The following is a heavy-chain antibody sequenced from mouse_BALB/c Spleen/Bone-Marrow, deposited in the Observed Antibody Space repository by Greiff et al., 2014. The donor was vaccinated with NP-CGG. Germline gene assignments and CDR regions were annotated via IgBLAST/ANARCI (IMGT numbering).Heavy chain of an antibody. CDR3: ARRGYYGNSYAMDY. CDR1: GYSITSDYA. V-gene: IGHV3-2*02. CDR2: ISYSGST. Sequence: VQLQQSGPGLVKPSQSLSLTCTVTGYSITSDYAWNWIRQFPGNKLEWMGYISYSGSTSYNPSLKSRISITRDTSKNQFFLQLSSVTTEDTATYYCARRGYYGNSYAMDYWGHEPQSPSPQ. D-gene: IGHD2-1*01. J-gene: IGHJ4*01.